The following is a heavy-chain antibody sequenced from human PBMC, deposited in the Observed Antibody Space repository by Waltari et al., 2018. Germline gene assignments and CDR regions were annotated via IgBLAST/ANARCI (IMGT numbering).Heavy chain of an antibody. D-gene: IGHD2-8*01. CDR1: GYDFTNYW. J-gene: IGHJ4*02. V-gene: IGHV5-51*01. CDR3: ARVGSLVSTPGDY. Sequence: EVQLVQSGAEVKKPGESLKISCKGSGYDFTNYWIGWVRQMPGKGLEWMGIIYPGDADTRYSPSFRGQVTISADKSISNAYLQWSSLKASDTAIYYCARVGSLVSTPGDYWGQGTLVTVSS. CDR2: IYPGDADT.